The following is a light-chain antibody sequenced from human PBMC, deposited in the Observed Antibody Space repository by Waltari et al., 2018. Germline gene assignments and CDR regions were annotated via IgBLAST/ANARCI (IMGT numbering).Light chain of an antibody. J-gene: IGLJ3*02. CDR3: TSFTTICIPLV. V-gene: IGLV2-14*01. CDR2: EVN. Sequence: QSALTQPASVSGSPGQSITISCTGTNSDIGIYNYVSWYQQPPGKAHKLIIYEVNNLPSGVSNRFAGSKSGNTASLTISWLQPEDEADYYCTSFTTICIPLVFGGGTKLTVL. CDR1: NSDIGIYNY.